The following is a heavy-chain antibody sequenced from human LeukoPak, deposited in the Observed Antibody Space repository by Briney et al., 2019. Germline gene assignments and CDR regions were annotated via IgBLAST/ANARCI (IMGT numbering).Heavy chain of an antibody. V-gene: IGHV4-30-2*01. CDR2: IYQSGGT. CDR1: GGSIYGSGWH. D-gene: IGHD2-21*02. J-gene: IGHJ5*02. Sequence: PSQTLSLTCSVSGGSIYGSGWHWSWLRQPPGKGLEWIGYIYQSGGTYISPPLTSRVSISVDRFNNQFFLYLNYATDADTAVYYCARGPIGGVVLGTALGYFDPWGQGTLVTVSS. CDR3: ARGPIGGVVLGTALGYFDP.